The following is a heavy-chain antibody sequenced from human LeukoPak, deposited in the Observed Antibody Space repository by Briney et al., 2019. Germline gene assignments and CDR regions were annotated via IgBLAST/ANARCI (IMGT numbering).Heavy chain of an antibody. CDR3: ARATVTTLVDY. Sequence: SETLSLTCTVSGGSISSYYWGWIRQPPGKGLEWIGSIYYGGSTYYNPSLKSRVTISVDTSKNQFSLKLSSVTAADTAVYYCARATVTTLVDYWGQGTLVTVSS. V-gene: IGHV4-39*07. CDR2: IYYGGST. D-gene: IGHD4-17*01. CDR1: GGSISSYY. J-gene: IGHJ4*02.